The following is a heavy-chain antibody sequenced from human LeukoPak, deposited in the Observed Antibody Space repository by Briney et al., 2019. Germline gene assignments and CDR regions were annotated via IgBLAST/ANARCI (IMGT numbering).Heavy chain of an antibody. V-gene: IGHV1-18*01. CDR3: ARSISMIRGVHDAFDI. J-gene: IGHJ3*02. CDR1: GYTFTSYG. D-gene: IGHD3-10*01. CDR2: ISPYNGNT. Sequence: GAPVKVSCKPSGYTFTSYGISWVRQAPGQGLEWMGWISPYNGNTNYAQKVQGRVTMTTDTSTSTAYMELRSLRSDDTAVYYCARSISMIRGVHDAFDIWGQGTMVTVSS.